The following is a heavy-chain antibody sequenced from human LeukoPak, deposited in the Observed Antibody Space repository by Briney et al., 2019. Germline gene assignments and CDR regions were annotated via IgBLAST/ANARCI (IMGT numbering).Heavy chain of an antibody. D-gene: IGHD2-15*01. Sequence: SETLSLTCTVSGASIGLYYWSWIRQPAGKGLEWIGRIYTSGTSNYSPSLKSRVTMSLDLSKNQLSLKLNSVTAADTAVYYCARDRVVPHYYYGMDVWGQGTTVTVSS. CDR2: IYTSGTS. CDR3: ARDRVVPHYYYGMDV. J-gene: IGHJ6*02. V-gene: IGHV4-4*07. CDR1: GASIGLYY.